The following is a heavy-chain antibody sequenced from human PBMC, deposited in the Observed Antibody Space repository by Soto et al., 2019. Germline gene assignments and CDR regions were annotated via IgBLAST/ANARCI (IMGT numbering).Heavy chain of an antibody. Sequence: SVKVSCKASGGTFSSYAISWVRQAPGQGLEWMGGIILIFGTTNYAQKFQGRVTMTTDASTSTAYMELSSLRSEDTAVYYCARGLLGGTDASDIWGQGTMVTVSS. V-gene: IGHV1-69*05. CDR3: ARGLLGGTDASDI. D-gene: IGHD2-21*01. J-gene: IGHJ3*02. CDR2: IILIFGTT. CDR1: GGTFSSYA.